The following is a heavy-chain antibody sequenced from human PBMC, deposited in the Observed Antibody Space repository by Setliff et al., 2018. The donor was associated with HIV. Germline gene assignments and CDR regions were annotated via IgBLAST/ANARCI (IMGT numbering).Heavy chain of an antibody. D-gene: IGHD3-10*01. CDR2: INPNTGGT. V-gene: IGHV1-2*02. CDR1: GYTFTSYG. J-gene: IGHJ6*03. CDR3: ARGRLLWSGSYYYYYMDV. Sequence: ASVKVSCKASGYTFTSYGISWVRQAPGQGLEWMGWINPNTGGTNYAQRFQGRVTMTRDTSISAAYMELSSLRSDDTAVYYCARGRLLWSGSYYYYYMDVWGKGTTVTVSS.